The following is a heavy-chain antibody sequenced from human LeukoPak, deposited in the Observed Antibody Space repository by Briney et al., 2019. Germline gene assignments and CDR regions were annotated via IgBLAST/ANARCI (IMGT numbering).Heavy chain of an antibody. V-gene: IGHV4-30-4*01. CDR1: GGSISSGDYY. J-gene: IGHJ5*02. CDR3: ARDVRWFGELRNWFDP. Sequence: PSETLSLTCTVSGGSISSGDYYWSWIRQPPGKGLEWIGYIYYSGSTYYNPSLKSRVTISVDTSKNQFSLKLSSVTAADTAVYYCARDVRWFGELRNWFDPWGQGTLVTVSS. D-gene: IGHD3-10*01. CDR2: IYYSGST.